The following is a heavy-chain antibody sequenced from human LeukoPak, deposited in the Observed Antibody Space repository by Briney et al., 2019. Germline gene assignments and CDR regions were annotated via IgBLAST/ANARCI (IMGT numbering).Heavy chain of an antibody. CDR3: AREGVKRAVAGTWFDP. CDR1: GFTFDDYG. V-gene: IGHV3-20*04. CDR2: INWNGGRT. Sequence: GGSLRLSCAVSGFTFDDYGMTWVRQAPGKGLEWVSGINWNGGRTGYADSVKGRFTISRDNAKNSLYLQMNSLRAEDTALYYCAREGVKRAVAGTWFDPWGQGTLVTVSS. J-gene: IGHJ5*02. D-gene: IGHD6-19*01.